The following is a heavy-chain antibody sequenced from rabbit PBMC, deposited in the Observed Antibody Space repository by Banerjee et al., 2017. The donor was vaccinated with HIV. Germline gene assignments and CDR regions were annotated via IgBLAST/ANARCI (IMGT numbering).Heavy chain of an antibody. J-gene: IGHJ4*01. V-gene: IGHV1S45*01. CDR1: GFTFSRYW. CDR3: ARDLGGVIGWNFNL. CDR2: INTSSGNT. D-gene: IGHD1-1*01. Sequence: QEQLVESGGGLVKPGASLTLTCTASGFTFSRYWICWVRQAPGKGLEWIACINTSSGNTVYASWAKGRFTISKTSSTTVTLQMTSLTAADTATYFCARDLGGVIGWNFNLWGQGTLVTVS.